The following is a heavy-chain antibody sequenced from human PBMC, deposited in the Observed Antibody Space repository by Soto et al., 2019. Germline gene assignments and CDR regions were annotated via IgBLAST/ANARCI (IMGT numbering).Heavy chain of an antibody. J-gene: IGHJ4*02. CDR3: ARVVVVAATGFVFDY. Sequence: SETLSLTRAVSSGSISSSNWWSWVRQPPGKGLEWIGEIYHSGSTNYNPSLKSRVTISVDKSKNQFSLKLSSVTAADTAVYYCARVVVVAATGFVFDYWGQGTLVTVSS. CDR2: IYHSGST. V-gene: IGHV4-4*02. D-gene: IGHD2-15*01. CDR1: SGSISSSNW.